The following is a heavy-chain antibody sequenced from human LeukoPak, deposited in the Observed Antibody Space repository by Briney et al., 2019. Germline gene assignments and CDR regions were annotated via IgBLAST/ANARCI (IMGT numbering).Heavy chain of an antibody. J-gene: IGHJ6*03. D-gene: IGHD3-10*02. CDR1: GFTFSSYE. V-gene: IGHV3-48*03. CDR2: ISSSGSTI. CDR3: AELGITMIGGA. Sequence: GGSLRLSCAASGFTFSSYEMNWVRQAPGQGLEGVSYISSSGSTIYYADSVKGRFTISRDNAKNSLYLQMHSPRAEDTAVYYRAELGITMIGGAWGKGTTVT.